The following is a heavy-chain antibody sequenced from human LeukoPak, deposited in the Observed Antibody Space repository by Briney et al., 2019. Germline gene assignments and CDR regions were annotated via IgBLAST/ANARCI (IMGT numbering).Heavy chain of an antibody. J-gene: IGHJ6*03. Sequence: PSYTLSLTCTVSGYSIRRGNHWGWIRPPPGKGLEWIGRIYTSGSTNYNPSLKSRVTISVDTSKNQFSLKLSSVTAADTAVYYCGAVAGPPPRHYYYYYYMDVWGKGTTVTISS. D-gene: IGHD6-19*01. CDR2: IYTSGST. V-gene: IGHV4-38-2*02. CDR3: GAVAGPPPRHYYYYYYMDV. CDR1: GYSIRRGNH.